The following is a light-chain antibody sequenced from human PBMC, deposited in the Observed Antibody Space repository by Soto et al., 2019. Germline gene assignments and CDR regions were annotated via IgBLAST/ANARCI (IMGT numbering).Light chain of an antibody. Sequence: DIQLTQSPSFLSASVGDRVTITCRASQGISSYLAWYQQKPGKAPKLLIFAASTLQSGVPSRFSGSGSGTEFTLTISSLQAEDFATYYCQQLNSYPITFGQGTRLDIK. CDR2: AAS. J-gene: IGKJ5*01. V-gene: IGKV1-9*01. CDR1: QGISSY. CDR3: QQLNSYPIT.